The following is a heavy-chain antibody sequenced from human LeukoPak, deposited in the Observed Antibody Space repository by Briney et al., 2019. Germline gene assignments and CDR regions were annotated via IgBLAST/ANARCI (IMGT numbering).Heavy chain of an antibody. CDR1: GYSFTTYW. CDR2: IYPGDSDT. D-gene: IGHD4-17*01. CDR3: ARHEEDYGFDY. V-gene: IGHV5-51*01. Sequence: GESLKISCKGSGYSFTTYWIGWVRQMPGKGLEWMGIIYPGDSDTRYSPSFQGQVTISADKSISTAYLQWSSLRASDTAIYYCARHEEDYGFDYWGQGTLVTVSS. J-gene: IGHJ4*02.